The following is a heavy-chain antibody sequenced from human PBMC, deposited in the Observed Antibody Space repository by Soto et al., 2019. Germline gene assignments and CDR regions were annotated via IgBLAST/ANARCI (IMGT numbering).Heavy chain of an antibody. J-gene: IGHJ6*02. Sequence: QVQLVQSGAEVKKPGSSVKVSCKASGGTFSSYAISWVRQAPGQGLEWMGGIIPIFGTADYAQKFQGRATITAAESTSTAYMELSSLRSEDRAVYYCAVTRTNYYPCGMDVWGQGTTVTVSS. CDR2: IIPIFGTA. D-gene: IGHD3-10*01. CDR3: AVTRTNYYPCGMDV. V-gene: IGHV1-69*12. CDR1: GGTFSSYA.